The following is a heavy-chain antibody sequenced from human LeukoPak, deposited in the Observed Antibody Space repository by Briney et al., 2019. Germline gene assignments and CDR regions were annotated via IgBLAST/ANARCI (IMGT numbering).Heavy chain of an antibody. CDR1: GFTFSSYG. D-gene: IGHD6-19*01. Sequence: GGSLRLSCAASGFTFSSYGMHWVRQAPGKGLEWVAFIRYDGSNKYYADSVKGRFTISRDNSKNTLYLQMNSLRAEDTAVYYCTRDLPLAGTTVIWGRGTMVTVSS. J-gene: IGHJ3*02. CDR3: TRDLPLAGTTVI. CDR2: IRYDGSNK. V-gene: IGHV3-30*02.